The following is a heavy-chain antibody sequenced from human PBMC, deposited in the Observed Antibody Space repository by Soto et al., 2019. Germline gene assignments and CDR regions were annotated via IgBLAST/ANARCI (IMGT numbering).Heavy chain of an antibody. CDR3: AREMNYYDTSGDSHFDS. V-gene: IGHV4-59*12. CDR2: IYYSGST. J-gene: IGHJ4*02. CDR1: GGSISSYY. Sequence: SETLSLTCTVSGGSISSYYWSWIRQPPGKGLEWIGYIYYSGSTNYNPSLKSRVTISVDTSKNQFSLKLTSVTAADTAVYYCAREMNYYDTSGDSHFDSWGQGTLVTVSS. D-gene: IGHD3-22*01.